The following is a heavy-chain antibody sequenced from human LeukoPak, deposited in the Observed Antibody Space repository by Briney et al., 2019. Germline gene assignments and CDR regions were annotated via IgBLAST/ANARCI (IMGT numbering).Heavy chain of an antibody. CDR1: GFTFSSYS. Sequence: PGGSLRLSCAASGFTFSSYSMNWVRQAPGKELEWVSSISSSSSYIYYADSVNGRFTISRDNAKNSLYLQMNSLRAEDTAVYYCARGIADYFDYWGQGTLVTVSS. J-gene: IGHJ4*02. V-gene: IGHV3-21*01. CDR3: ARGIADYFDY. CDR2: ISSSSSYI. D-gene: IGHD6-13*01.